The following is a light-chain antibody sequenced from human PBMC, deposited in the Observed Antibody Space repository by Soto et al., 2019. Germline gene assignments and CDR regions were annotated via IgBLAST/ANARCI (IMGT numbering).Light chain of an antibody. Sequence: QSVLTQPASVSGSPGQAITVSCSGTSSDIVAHNFVSWYQQHPGKAPKLIIYEVINRPSGVSDRFSGPKSGNTASLTISGLQSEDEADYYCNSYTTSNTFVFGSGTKVTVL. V-gene: IGLV2-14*03. J-gene: IGLJ1*01. CDR1: SSDIVAHNF. CDR2: EVI. CDR3: NSYTTSNTFV.